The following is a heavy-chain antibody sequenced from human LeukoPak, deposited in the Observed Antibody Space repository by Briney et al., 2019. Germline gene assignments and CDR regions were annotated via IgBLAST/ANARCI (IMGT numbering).Heavy chain of an antibody. CDR1: GFTFSSYS. D-gene: IGHD1-14*01. V-gene: IGHV3-23*01. Sequence: GGSLRLSRAASGFTFSSYSMSWVRQAPGEGLEWVSTILNSGGRTFYADSVRGRFNISRDNPRNTLYLQVNSLRAEDTAVYYCAKSNPSRVGYFDYWGQGTLVTVSS. J-gene: IGHJ4*02. CDR3: AKSNPSRVGYFDY. CDR2: ILNSGGRT.